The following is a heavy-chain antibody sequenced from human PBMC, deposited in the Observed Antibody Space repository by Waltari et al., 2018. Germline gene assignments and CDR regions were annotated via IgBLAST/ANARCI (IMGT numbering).Heavy chain of an antibody. J-gene: IGHJ4*02. D-gene: IGHD3-9*01. Sequence: QVQLVQSGAEVKKPGASVKVSCKASGYTFTDYAMQWVRQAPGQGLEWMGWMNPNSGNTGYAQKVQGRGTITRNTTISTADMELSSLRSEDTAVYYCARSLTGYYPYGYGGQGTLVTVSS. CDR3: ARSLTGYYPYGY. CDR2: MNPNSGNT. CDR1: GYTFTDYA. V-gene: IGHV1-8*03.